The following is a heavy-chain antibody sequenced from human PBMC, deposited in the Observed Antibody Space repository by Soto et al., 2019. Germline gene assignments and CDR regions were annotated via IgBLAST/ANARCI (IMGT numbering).Heavy chain of an antibody. J-gene: IGHJ6*02. D-gene: IGHD5-12*01. CDR2: IGGSGTGGRT. Sequence: EVHLLESGGDLVQPGGSLRLSCTASGLTFSTYAMSWVRQAPGKGLEWVSAIGGSGTGGRTYYADSVKGRFTISRDNSKNTVYLQMNSLRADDTAVYYCAKWTGGLDGYNSDYYGMDVWGQGTTVTVSS. CDR3: AKWTGGLDGYNSDYYGMDV. CDR1: GLTFSTYA. V-gene: IGHV3-23*01.